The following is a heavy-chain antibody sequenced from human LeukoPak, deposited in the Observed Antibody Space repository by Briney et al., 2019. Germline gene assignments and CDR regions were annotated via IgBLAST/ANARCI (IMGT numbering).Heavy chain of an antibody. D-gene: IGHD6-13*01. Sequence: SVKVSCRASGGTFSSYAIGWVRQAPGQGLEWMGGIIPIFGTANYAQKFQGRVTITADESTSTAYMELSSLRSEDTAVYYCARDHPAAGTEYWGQGTLVTVSS. CDR2: IIPIFGTA. CDR3: ARDHPAAGTEY. V-gene: IGHV1-69*01. J-gene: IGHJ4*02. CDR1: GGTFSSYA.